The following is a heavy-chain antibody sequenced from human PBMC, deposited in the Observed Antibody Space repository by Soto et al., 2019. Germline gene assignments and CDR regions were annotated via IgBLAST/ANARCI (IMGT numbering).Heavy chain of an antibody. CDR2: IWYDGSNK. Sequence: QVQLVESGGGVVQPGRSLRLSCAASGFTCSSYGMHWVRQAPGKGLEWVAVIWYDGSNKYYADSVKGRFTISRDNSKNTLYLQMNSLRAEDTAVYYCARVYGDAAMVSHYYYGMDVWGQGTTVPVSS. V-gene: IGHV3-33*01. J-gene: IGHJ6*02. CDR3: ARVYGDAAMVSHYYYGMDV. CDR1: GFTCSSYG. D-gene: IGHD5-18*01.